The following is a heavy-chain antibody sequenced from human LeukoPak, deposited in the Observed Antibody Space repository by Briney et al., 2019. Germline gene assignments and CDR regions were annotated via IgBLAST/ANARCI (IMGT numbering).Heavy chain of an antibody. J-gene: IGHJ4*02. CDR2: ISSTSSYI. D-gene: IGHD6-13*01. Sequence: AGSLTLSCAASGFTFKSYSMNWVRQAPGKGLEWVASISSTSSYIYYADSLKGRFTISRDNAKNSLYLQMNSLRDEDTAVYYCARTIAASGTDWGAFDCWGQGAMVSVSS. V-gene: IGHV3-21*01. CDR3: ARTIAASGTDWGAFDC. CDR1: GFTFKSYS.